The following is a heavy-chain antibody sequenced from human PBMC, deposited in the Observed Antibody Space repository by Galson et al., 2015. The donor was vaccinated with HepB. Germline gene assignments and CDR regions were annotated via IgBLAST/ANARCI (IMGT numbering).Heavy chain of an antibody. Sequence: SVKVSCKASGYTFTNYGISWVRQAPGQGLEWMGWISAYNGYTKYEQKLQGRVTMTTDTSTSTAYMELRSLRSDDTAVYYCARSSGTSWFDDLDYWGQGTLITVSS. V-gene: IGHV1-18*01. CDR1: GYTFTNYG. CDR2: ISAYNGYT. CDR3: ARSSGTSWFDDLDY. J-gene: IGHJ4*02. D-gene: IGHD3-22*01.